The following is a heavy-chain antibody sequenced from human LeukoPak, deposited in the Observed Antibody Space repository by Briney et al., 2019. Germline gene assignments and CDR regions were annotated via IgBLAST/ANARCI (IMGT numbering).Heavy chain of an antibody. J-gene: IGHJ5*02. CDR2: INSADNVE. V-gene: IGHV3-48*03. Sequence: GGSLRLSCAASGFSLRSSEMNWVRQAPGRGPEWVAHINSADNVEYYTDSVRGRFTMSRDNAKDLLYLQMNSLRDEDTAVYYCARDTVNGPFVISLDLWGQGVLVTVSS. D-gene: IGHD2-8*01. CDR3: ARDTVNGPFVISLDL. CDR1: GFSLRSSE.